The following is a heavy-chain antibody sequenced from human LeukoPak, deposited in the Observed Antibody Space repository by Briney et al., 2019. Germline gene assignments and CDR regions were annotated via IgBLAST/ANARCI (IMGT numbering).Heavy chain of an antibody. V-gene: IGHV3-64D*06. CDR1: GFTFSSYA. CDR3: VKDRIGSYAFDI. CDR2: INIDGVTT. J-gene: IGHJ3*02. Sequence: GESLRLSCVASGFTFSSYAMHWVRQAPGKGLEYVSTINIDGVTTFYADSVKGRFTISRDNSKSTLFLQMSSLRAEDTAVYYCVKDRIGSYAFDIWGQGTMVTVSS. D-gene: IGHD1-26*01.